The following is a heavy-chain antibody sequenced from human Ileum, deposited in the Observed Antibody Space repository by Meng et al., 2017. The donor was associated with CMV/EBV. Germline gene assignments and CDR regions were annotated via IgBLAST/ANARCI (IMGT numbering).Heavy chain of an antibody. J-gene: IGHJ4*02. CDR3: ARGSPYYDFWSGSPFLPDY. D-gene: IGHD3-3*01. Sequence: FTSYDINWVRQATGQGLEWMGWMNPNSGNTGYAQKFQGRVTMTRNTSISTAYMELSSLRSEDTAVYYCARGSPYYDFWSGSPFLPDYWGQGTLVTVSS. V-gene: IGHV1-8*01. CDR2: MNPNSGNT. CDR1: FTSYD.